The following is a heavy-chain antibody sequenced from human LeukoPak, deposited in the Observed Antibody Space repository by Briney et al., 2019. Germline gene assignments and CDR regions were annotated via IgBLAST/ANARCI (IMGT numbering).Heavy chain of an antibody. CDR2: IIPILGIA. V-gene: IGHV1-69*04. CDR3: ARVAANFDY. Sequence: GASVKVSCKASGGTFSSYAISWVRQAPGQGLEWMGRIIPILGIANYAQKFQGRVTMTRNTSISTAYMELSSLRSEDTAVYYCARVAANFDYWGQGTLVTVSS. J-gene: IGHJ4*02. CDR1: GGTFSSYA. D-gene: IGHD6-19*01.